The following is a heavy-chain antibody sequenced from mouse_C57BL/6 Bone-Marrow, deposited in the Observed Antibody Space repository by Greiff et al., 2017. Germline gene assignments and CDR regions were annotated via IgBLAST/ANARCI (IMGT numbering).Heavy chain of an antibody. CDR3: ARLEFDGSSGYWYCDV. D-gene: IGHD1-1*01. CDR1: GYTFTSYD. J-gene: IGHJ1*03. CDR2: IYPRDGST. Sequence: QVQLQQSGPELVKPGASVKLSCKASGYTFTSYDINWVKQRPGQGLEWIGWIYPRDGSTKYNEKFKGKATLTVDTSSSTAYMELHSLTSEDSAVYFCARLEFDGSSGYWYCDVWGTGTTVTLSS. V-gene: IGHV1-85*01.